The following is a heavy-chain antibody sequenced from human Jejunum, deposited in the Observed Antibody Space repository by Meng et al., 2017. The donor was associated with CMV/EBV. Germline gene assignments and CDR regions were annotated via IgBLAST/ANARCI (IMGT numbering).Heavy chain of an antibody. D-gene: IGHD1-1*01. CDR2: IDYSGNT. CDR1: SRSSGKYY. Sequence: SRSSGKYYWNWIRQSPGKGREWIGYIDYSGNTYYNPSLERRVTISVDTSKNQFSLNRTSVTAADTAVYYCAKARGTSAGMNWFASWGHGTRVTVSS. J-gene: IGHJ5*01. V-gene: IGHV4-30-4*08. CDR3: AKARGTSAGMNWFAS.